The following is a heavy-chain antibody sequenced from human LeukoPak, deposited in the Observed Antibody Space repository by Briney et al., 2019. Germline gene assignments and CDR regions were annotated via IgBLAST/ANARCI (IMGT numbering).Heavy chain of an antibody. D-gene: IGHD2-2*01. Sequence: GGSLRLSCAASGFTVSSNYMSWVRQAPGKGLEWVSVIYSGGSTYYADSVKGRFTISRDNSKNTLYLQMNSLRAEDTAVYYCAREAPDLVVVPAARNDAFDIWGQGTMVTVSS. CDR1: GFTVSSNY. CDR2: IYSGGST. V-gene: IGHV3-53*01. CDR3: AREAPDLVVVPAARNDAFDI. J-gene: IGHJ3*02.